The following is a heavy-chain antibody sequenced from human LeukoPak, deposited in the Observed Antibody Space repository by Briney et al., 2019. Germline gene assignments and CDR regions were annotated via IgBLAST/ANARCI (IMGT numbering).Heavy chain of an antibody. CDR1: GITFSSYE. CDR3: ATSYYNFLTGYSYFEY. D-gene: IGHD3-9*01. J-gene: IGHJ4*02. CDR2: ISSNSETV. Sequence: PGGSLRLSCAASGITFSSYEMIWVRQAPGKGLEWISFISSNSETVYYADSVEGRFSISRDNAKKSLYPQMNSLRAEDTAVYYCATSYYNFLTGYSYFEYWGQGTLVTVSS. V-gene: IGHV3-48*03.